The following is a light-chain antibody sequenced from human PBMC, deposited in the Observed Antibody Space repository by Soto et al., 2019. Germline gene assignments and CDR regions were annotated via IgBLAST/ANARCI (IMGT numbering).Light chain of an antibody. CDR2: DAS. J-gene: IGKJ5*01. CDR1: QGISSY. Sequence: VLWMTQSPSLLSASTGDRVTISCRMSQGISSYLAWYQQKPGKAPKLLIYDASNLETGVQSRFSGSGSGTDFTFTISSLKPEDIATYYCQQYENLPTFGQGTRLEIK. V-gene: IGKV1D-8*03. CDR3: QQYENLPT.